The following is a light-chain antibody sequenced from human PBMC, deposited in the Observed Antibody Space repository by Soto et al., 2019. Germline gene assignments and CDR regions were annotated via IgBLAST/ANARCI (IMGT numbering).Light chain of an antibody. V-gene: IGKV1-9*01. J-gene: IGKJ4*01. Sequence: IQLTQSPSSLSASVGDRVTITCRASEGISGRLTWYQRKPGKVPTLLFSPASSFQSGVPSRFSGSASGTDFSLTITSLQPEDFATYYCLQLYRYPLTFGRGTTVDIK. CDR3: LQLYRYPLT. CDR1: EGISGR. CDR2: PAS.